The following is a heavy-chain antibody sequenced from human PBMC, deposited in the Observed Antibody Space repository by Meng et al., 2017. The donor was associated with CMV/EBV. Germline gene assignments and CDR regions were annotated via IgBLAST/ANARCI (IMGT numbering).Heavy chain of an antibody. CDR2: IRYDGSNK. J-gene: IGHJ4*02. CDR1: GFTFSSYG. V-gene: IGHV3-30*02. Sequence: GGSLRLSCAASGFTFSSYGMHWVRQAPGKGLEWVAFIRYDGSNKYYADSVKGRFTIPRDNSKNTLYLQMNSLRAEDTAVYYCAKDLLRYCSGGSCYSGDYWGQGTLVTVSS. CDR3: AKDLLRYCSGGSCYSGDY. D-gene: IGHD2-15*01.